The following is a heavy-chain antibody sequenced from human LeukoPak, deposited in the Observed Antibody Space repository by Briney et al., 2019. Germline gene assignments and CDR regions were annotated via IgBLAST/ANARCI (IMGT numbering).Heavy chain of an antibody. Sequence: ASVKVSCKASGYTFTGYYMHWVRQAPGQGLEWMGWVNPNSGGTNYAQKFQGRVTMTRDTSISTVYMELSRLKSDDTAVYYCARVDTAMVIKTDYWGQGTLVTVSS. CDR2: VNPNSGGT. CDR3: ARVDTAMVIKTDY. J-gene: IGHJ4*02. D-gene: IGHD5-18*01. CDR1: GYTFTGYY. V-gene: IGHV1-2*02.